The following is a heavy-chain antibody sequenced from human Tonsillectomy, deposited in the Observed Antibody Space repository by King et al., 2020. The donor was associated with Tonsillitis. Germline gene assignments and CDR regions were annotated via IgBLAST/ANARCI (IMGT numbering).Heavy chain of an antibody. D-gene: IGHD3-10*01. V-gene: IGHV1-46*01. Sequence: VQLVESGAEVKKPGASVKVSCRASGYTFTSYYMHWVRQAPGQGLEWMGIINPSGGSTSYAQKFQGRVTMTRDTSTSTVYMELSSLRSEDTAVYYCAREDHMVRGVIIYGMDVWGQGTTVTVSS. CDR2: INPSGGST. CDR1: GYTFTSYY. J-gene: IGHJ6*02. CDR3: AREDHMVRGVIIYGMDV.